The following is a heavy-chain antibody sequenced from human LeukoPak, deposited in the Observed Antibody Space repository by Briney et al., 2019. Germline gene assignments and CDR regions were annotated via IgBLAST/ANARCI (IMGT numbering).Heavy chain of an antibody. J-gene: IGHJ6*03. V-gene: IGHV3-66*01. CDR3: ARGSGSMDV. Sequence: AGGSLRLSCAASEFSVRSNYMTWVRQAPGKGLEWVSVIHSVGSTYYADSVRGRFTISRDNSNNTLYLQLNNLRVEDTAVYFCARGSGSMDVWGKGTAVTISS. CDR2: IHSVGST. D-gene: IGHD3-10*01. CDR1: EFSVRSNY.